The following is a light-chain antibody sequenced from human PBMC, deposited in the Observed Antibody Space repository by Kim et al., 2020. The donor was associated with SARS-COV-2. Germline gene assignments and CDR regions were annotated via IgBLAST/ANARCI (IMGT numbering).Light chain of an antibody. Sequence: KKVTISCTRSSGSIASNYVQWYQQRPGSAPPTVIYEDNQRPSGVPDRFSGSIDSSSNSASLTISGLKTEDEADYYCQSYDSSNRWVFGGGTQLTVL. CDR2: EDN. CDR1: SGSIASNY. V-gene: IGLV6-57*03. CDR3: QSYDSSNRWV. J-gene: IGLJ3*02.